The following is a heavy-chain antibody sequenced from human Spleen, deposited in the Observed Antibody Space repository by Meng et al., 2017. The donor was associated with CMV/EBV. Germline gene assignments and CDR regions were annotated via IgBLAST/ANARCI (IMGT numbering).Heavy chain of an antibody. CDR1: GGSISSSSYY. CDR3: ARGEQIFGMVMAVNWFDP. V-gene: IGHV4-39*07. D-gene: IGHD3-3*01. J-gene: IGHJ5*02. Sequence: SETLSLTCTVSGGSISSSSYYWGWIRQPPGKGLEWIGSIYYSGSTYYNPSLKSRVTISVDTSKNQFSLKLSSVTAADTAVYYCARGEQIFGMVMAVNWFDPWGQGTLVTVSS. CDR2: IYYSGST.